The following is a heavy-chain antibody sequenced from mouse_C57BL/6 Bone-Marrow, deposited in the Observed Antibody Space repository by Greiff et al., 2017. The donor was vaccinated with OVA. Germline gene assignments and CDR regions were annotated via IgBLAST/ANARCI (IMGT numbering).Heavy chain of an antibody. Sequence: EVQGVESGGGLVKPGGSLKLSCAASGFTFSDYGMHWVRQAPEKGLEWVAYISSGSSTIYYADTVKGRFTISRDNAKNTLFLRMTSLRSADTTIYCSARRLLWLRAYYYTKGCWGQGTSVTVSS. CDR3: ARRLLWLRAYYYTKGC. CDR1: GFTFSDYG. J-gene: IGHJ4*01. V-gene: IGHV5-17*01. CDR2: ISSGSSTI. D-gene: IGHD2-2*01.